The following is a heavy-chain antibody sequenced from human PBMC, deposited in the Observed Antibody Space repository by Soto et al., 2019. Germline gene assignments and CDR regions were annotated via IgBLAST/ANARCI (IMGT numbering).Heavy chain of an antibody. J-gene: IGHJ4*02. CDR1: GFSFSSVW. Sequence: GGSLRLSCVVSGFSFSSVWMTWVRQAPGKGLECVANIKYNGSEEYYVDSVKGRFTISRDNAKNSLYLQMNSLRDEDSAVYYCVTDLNWQGHWGQGTLVTVSS. CDR3: VTDLNWQGH. V-gene: IGHV3-7*01. CDR2: IKYNGSEE.